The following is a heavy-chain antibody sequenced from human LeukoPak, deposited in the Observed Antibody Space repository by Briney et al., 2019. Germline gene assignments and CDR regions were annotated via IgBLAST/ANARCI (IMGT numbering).Heavy chain of an antibody. V-gene: IGHV3-7*05. Sequence: GGSLRLSCAASGFIFRKSWMTWVRQAPGEGLEWVAHIREDGSDKYSVDSVTGRFAISRDNTKNSLYLQMSSLKAEDTAVYYCATWSDAWEFDSWGQGTLVSPSA. J-gene: IGHJ4*02. CDR3: ATWSDAWEFDS. CDR2: IREDGSDK. D-gene: IGHD1-26*01. CDR1: GFIFRKSW.